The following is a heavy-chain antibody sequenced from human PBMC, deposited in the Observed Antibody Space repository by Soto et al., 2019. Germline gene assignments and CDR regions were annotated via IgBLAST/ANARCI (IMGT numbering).Heavy chain of an antibody. J-gene: IGHJ4*02. CDR3: ARELTFGELLN. CDR2: IYYSGST. V-gene: IGHV4-59*01. D-gene: IGHD3-10*01. CDR1: GGSISSYY. Sequence: SQTLSLTCTVSGGSISSYYWSWIRQPPGKGLEWIGYIYYSGSTNYNPSLKSRVTISVDTSKNQFSLKLSSVTAADTAVYYCARELTFGELLNWGQGTLVTVSS.